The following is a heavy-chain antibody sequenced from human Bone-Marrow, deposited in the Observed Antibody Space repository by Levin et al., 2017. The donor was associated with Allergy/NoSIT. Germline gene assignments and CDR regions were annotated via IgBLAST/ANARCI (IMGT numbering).Heavy chain of an antibody. D-gene: IGHD2/OR15-2a*01. Sequence: GESLKISCAASGFTFSDYWMSWIRQAPGKGLEWISYISYSGTPIYYADSVKGRLTISRDNAKNSLYLQMKSLRAGDTAVYYRARGARRIISHYDLDVWGQGTAVAVS. V-gene: IGHV3-11*01. J-gene: IGHJ6*02. CDR2: ISYSGTPI. CDR3: ARGARRIISHYDLDV. CDR1: GFTFSDYW.